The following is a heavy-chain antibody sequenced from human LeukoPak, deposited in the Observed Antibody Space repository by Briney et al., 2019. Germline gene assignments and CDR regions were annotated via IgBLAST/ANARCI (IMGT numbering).Heavy chain of an antibody. CDR1: GSTFSSYA. Sequence: SVKVSCKASGSTFSSYAISWVRQAPGQGLEWMGGIIPIFGTANYAQKFQGRVTITADESTSTAYMELSSLRSEDTAVYYCARGAGAVVDTAMVFDYWGQGTLVTVSS. V-gene: IGHV1-69*13. J-gene: IGHJ4*02. CDR2: IIPIFGTA. CDR3: ARGAGAVVDTAMVFDY. D-gene: IGHD5-18*01.